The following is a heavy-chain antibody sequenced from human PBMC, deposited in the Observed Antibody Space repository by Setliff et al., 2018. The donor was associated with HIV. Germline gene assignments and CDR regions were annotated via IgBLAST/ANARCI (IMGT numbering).Heavy chain of an antibody. CDR2: IYYSGST. CDR1: GHSISDGSC. CDR3: ARGSPYYDFWSGYLGSSDYYYYYMDV. D-gene: IGHD3-3*01. Sequence: PSETLSLTCTVSGHSISDGSCWGWIRQTPGKGLEWIGYIYYSGSTYYNPSLKSRVTISVDTSKNQFSLKLSSVTAADTAVYYCARGSPYYDFWSGYLGSSDYYYYYMDVWGKGTTVTVS. J-gene: IGHJ6*03. V-gene: IGHV4-31*03.